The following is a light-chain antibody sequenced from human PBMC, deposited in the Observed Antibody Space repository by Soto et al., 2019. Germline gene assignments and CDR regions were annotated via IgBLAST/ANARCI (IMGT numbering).Light chain of an antibody. CDR1: SSDVGGYDS. J-gene: IGLJ1*01. V-gene: IGLV2-14*01. CDR2: DVT. Sequence: QSALTQPASVSGAPGQSITISCTGTSSDVGGYDSVSWYQQHPGKAPKLMIYDVTNRPSGVSNRFSGSKSGNTASLTISGLQSEDEADYYCTSYASINTYVFGTGTKLTVL. CDR3: TSYASINTYV.